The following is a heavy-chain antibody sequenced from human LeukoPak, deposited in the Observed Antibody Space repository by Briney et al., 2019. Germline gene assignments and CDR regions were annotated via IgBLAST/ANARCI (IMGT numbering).Heavy chain of an antibody. Sequence: GGSLRLSCAASGFTFSSFAMNWVRQAPGKGLEWVSSISGSGGTTYYAGSVKGRFTISRDNSKNTPFLQMNSLRADDTAIYYCAKRDFWGQGTLVTVSS. CDR2: ISGSGGTT. J-gene: IGHJ4*02. CDR3: AKRDF. V-gene: IGHV3-23*01. CDR1: GFTFSSFA.